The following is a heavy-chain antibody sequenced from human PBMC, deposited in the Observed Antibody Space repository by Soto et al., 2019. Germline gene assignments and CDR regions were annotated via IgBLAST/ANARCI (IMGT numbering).Heavy chain of an antibody. Sequence: SVKVSCKASGFTFTSSAVQWVRQARGQRLEWIGWIVVGSGNTNYAQKFQERVTITRDMSTSTAYMELSSLRSEDTAVYYCEAGDSSSDYYYYGMDVWGEGTTVNVS. D-gene: IGHD6-6*01. CDR1: GFTFTSSA. J-gene: IGHJ6*01. CDR3: EAGDSSSDYYYYGMDV. CDR2: IVVGSGNT. V-gene: IGHV1-58*01.